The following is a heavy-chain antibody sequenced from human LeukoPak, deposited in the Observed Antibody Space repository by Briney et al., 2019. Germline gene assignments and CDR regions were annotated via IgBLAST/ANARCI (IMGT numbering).Heavy chain of an antibody. CDR1: GFTFSSYG. D-gene: IGHD6-13*01. CDR3: ARESGGSSWYPVSDY. J-gene: IGHJ4*02. Sequence: PGGSLRLSCAASGFTFSSYGMSWVRQAPGKGLEWVSALSGSGGSKYYADSVKGRFTLSRDNSKNTLYLQMNSLRAEDTAVYYCARESGGSSWYPVSDYWGQGTLVTVSS. V-gene: IGHV3-23*01. CDR2: LSGSGGSK.